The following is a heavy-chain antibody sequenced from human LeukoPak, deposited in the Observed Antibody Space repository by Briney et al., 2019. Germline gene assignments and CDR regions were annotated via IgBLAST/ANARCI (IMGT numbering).Heavy chain of an antibody. CDR1: GFTFSSYA. CDR2: ISSSGGST. V-gene: IGHV3-23*01. J-gene: IGHJ4*02. D-gene: IGHD3-10*01. CDR3: AKDLVTGSLDY. Sequence: GGSLRLSCAASGFTFSSYAMTWVRQAPGKGLEWVSSISSSGGSTYYADSVKGRFTISRDNSKNTLYLQMNSLRAEDTAIYYCAKDLVTGSLDYWGQGTLVTVSS.